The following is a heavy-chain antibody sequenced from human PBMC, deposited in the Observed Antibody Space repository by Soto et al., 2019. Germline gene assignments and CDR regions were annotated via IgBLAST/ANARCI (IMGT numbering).Heavy chain of an antibody. V-gene: IGHV3-23*01. D-gene: IGHD3-22*01. J-gene: IGHJ3*02. CDR1: GVNFSSHA. Sequence: PGGSLRLSCAASGVNFSSHAMSWVRQAPGKGLEWVSAISASGGSTYYADSVKGRFTIYRDNSKNTLYLQMNSLRAEDTAVYYCAKDFWWYYYGISGDNDAFAISGQGTIVTVS. CDR2: ISASGGST. CDR3: AKDFWWYYYGISGDNDAFAI.